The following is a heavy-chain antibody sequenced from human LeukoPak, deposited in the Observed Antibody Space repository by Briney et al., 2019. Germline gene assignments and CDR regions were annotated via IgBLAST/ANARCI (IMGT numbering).Heavy chain of an antibody. CDR1: GYTFTNYG. CDR2: ISAYNGNT. D-gene: IGHD5-12*01. J-gene: IGHJ4*02. Sequence: ASVKVSCKASGYTFTNYGISWVRQAPGQGLERMGWISAYNGNTNYAPKLQGRVTMTTDTSTSTAYMELRSLRSDDTAVYYCARDLSKWLRLQNLDYWGQGTLVTVSS. CDR3: ARDLSKWLRLQNLDY. V-gene: IGHV1-18*04.